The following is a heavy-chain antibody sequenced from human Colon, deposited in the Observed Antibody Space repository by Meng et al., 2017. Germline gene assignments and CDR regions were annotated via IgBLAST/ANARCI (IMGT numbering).Heavy chain of an antibody. Sequence: QVQLQESGPGLVKPSQTLSLPCTVSGGSISNGGYYWSWIRQHPGKALEWIGHIYYSGSTYYNPSLKSRVSISVDTSKNQISLNLTSVTAADTAVYFCAREGGVTSPLDYWGQGTLVTVSS. J-gene: IGHJ4*02. CDR2: IYYSGST. CDR1: GGSISNGGYY. D-gene: IGHD4-17*01. V-gene: IGHV4-31*03. CDR3: AREGGVTSPLDY.